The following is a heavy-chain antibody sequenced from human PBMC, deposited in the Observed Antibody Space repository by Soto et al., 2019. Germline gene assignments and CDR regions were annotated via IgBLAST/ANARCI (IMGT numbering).Heavy chain of an antibody. D-gene: IGHD2-2*01. CDR1: GGSLSGYY. Sequence: SDTLSLTCAVYGGSLSGYYCSWLRQPPGKWLEWIGEIKHSGSPTYNPSLKSRVTISVDTSKNQFSLKLGSVTAADTAVYYCATYQGTCSRTNCYGAFDIWGQGXMVTV. V-gene: IGHV4-34*01. J-gene: IGHJ3*02. CDR2: IKHSGSP. CDR3: ATYQGTCSRTNCYGAFDI.